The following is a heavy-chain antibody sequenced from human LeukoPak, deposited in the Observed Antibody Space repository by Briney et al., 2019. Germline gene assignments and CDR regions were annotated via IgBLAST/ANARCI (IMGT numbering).Heavy chain of an antibody. CDR1: GFPFSTHS. V-gene: IGHV3-48*04. CDR2: ISGSGTTI. D-gene: IGHD4-17*01. J-gene: IGHJ5*02. Sequence: GGSLRLSCAASGFPFSTHSLDWVRQAPGKGLEWISYISGSGTTIYDADSVKGRFTISRDNAKNSVFLQMNSLRAEDTAVYYCASLYGDYGSNWFDPWGQGTLVTVSS. CDR3: ASLYGDYGSNWFDP.